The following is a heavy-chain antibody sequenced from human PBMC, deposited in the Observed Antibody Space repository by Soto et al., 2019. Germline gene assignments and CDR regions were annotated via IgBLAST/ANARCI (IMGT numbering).Heavy chain of an antibody. D-gene: IGHD4-4*01. J-gene: IGHJ4*02. CDR3: ARVTRDGYSYLASFDS. Sequence: PGGSLRLSCAASGFTFSDYYMSWIRQAPGKGLECISYIRGSGTTIYYADSVKGRFTISRDNAKNSLYLQLNGLRAEDTAVYHCARVTRDGYSYLASFDSWGQGTPVTVSS. CDR2: IRGSGTTI. V-gene: IGHV3-11*01. CDR1: GFTFSDYY.